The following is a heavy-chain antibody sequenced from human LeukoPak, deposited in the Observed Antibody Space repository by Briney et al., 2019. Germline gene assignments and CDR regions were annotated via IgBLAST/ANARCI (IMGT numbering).Heavy chain of an antibody. CDR3: AISWGFSITDNYYMDV. V-gene: IGHV1-46*01. Sequence: ASVKVSCTSSGYTFTSYYMHWVRPPPGQGLEGMGIINPSGGSKRYAQKFKGRVTMTRDMSTSTVYMEQSSLRSEDTAVYYCAISWGFSITDNYYMDVWGLGTTVTVSS. CDR2: INPSGGSK. D-gene: IGHD2-2*01. CDR1: GYTFTSYY. J-gene: IGHJ6*03.